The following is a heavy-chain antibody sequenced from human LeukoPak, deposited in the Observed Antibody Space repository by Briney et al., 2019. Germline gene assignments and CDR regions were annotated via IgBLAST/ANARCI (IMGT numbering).Heavy chain of an antibody. Sequence: PGGSLGLSVAASGFTFISYAMHGFGRAPGKGLEWVAVISYVGSNKYYADSVKGRFTISRDNSKNTLYLQMNSLRAEDTAVYYCASEVDYWGQGTLVTVSS. J-gene: IGHJ4*02. CDR2: ISYVGSNK. CDR3: ASEVDY. V-gene: IGHV3-30-3*01. CDR1: GFTFISYA.